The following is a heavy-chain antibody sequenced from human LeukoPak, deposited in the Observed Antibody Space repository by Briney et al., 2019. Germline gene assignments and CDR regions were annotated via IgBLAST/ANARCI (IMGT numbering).Heavy chain of an antibody. Sequence: KPSETLSLTCAVYGGSFSGYYWSWIRQPPGKGLEWIGEINHSGSTNYNPSLKTRVTISVDTSKNQFSLKLSSVTAADTAVYYCARGRKSYGYLDYWGQGTLVTVSS. CDR1: GGSFSGYY. CDR3: ARGRKSYGYLDY. J-gene: IGHJ4*02. D-gene: IGHD3-10*01. CDR2: INHSGST. V-gene: IGHV4-34*01.